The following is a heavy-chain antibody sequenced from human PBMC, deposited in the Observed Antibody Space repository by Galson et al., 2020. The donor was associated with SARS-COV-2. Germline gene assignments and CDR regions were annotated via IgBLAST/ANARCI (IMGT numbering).Heavy chain of an antibody. CDR2: ISSSSYI. Sequence: GGSLRLSCAASGFTFSSYSMNWVRQAPGKGLEWVSSISSSSYIYYADPVKGRFTISRDNAKNSLYLQMNSLRAEDTAVYYCARDLRYYDSSGYVYFDYWGQGTLVTVSS. V-gene: IGHV3-21*01. J-gene: IGHJ4*02. D-gene: IGHD3-22*01. CDR3: ARDLRYYDSSGYVYFDY. CDR1: GFTFSSYS.